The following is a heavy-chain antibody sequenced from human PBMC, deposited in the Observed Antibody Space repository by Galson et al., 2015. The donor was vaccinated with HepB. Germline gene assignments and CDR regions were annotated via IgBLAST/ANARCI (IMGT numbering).Heavy chain of an antibody. J-gene: IGHJ5*02. V-gene: IGHV3-64D*06. Sequence: SLRLSCAASGFTFSSYPMHWVRQAPGKGLEYVSAISNNGGRTFYADSVKGRFTISRDNSENTLFLQMSSLRAEDTAVYYCVKRYYSSGPWGQGTLVTVSS. CDR1: GFTFSSYP. CDR2: ISNNGGRT. D-gene: IGHD3-10*01. CDR3: VKRYYSSGP.